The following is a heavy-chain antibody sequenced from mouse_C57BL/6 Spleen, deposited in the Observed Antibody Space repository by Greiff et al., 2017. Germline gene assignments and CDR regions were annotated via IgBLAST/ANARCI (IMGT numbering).Heavy chain of an antibody. CDR3: TRGDSNCIRYAMDY. J-gene: IGHJ4*01. CDR1: GFTFSSYA. D-gene: IGHD2-5*01. V-gene: IGHV5-9-1*02. CDR2: ISSGGDYI. Sequence: DVQLQEPGEGLVKPGGSLKLSCAASGFTFSSYAMSWVRQTPEKRLEWVAYISSGGDYIYYADTVKGRFTISRDNARNTLYLQMSSLKSEDTAMFYWTRGDSNCIRYAMDYWGQGTSVTVSS.